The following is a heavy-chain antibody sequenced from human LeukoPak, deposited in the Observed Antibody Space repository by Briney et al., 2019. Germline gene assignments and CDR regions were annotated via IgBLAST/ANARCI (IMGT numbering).Heavy chain of an antibody. CDR3: ARHSELGPDY. CDR2: IFPGDSYT. D-gene: IGHD7-27*01. Sequence: EALKISCMGSGYSCTIYWSGFVRQIPRKCLECLGLIFPGDSYTRYSASFKGAATISADKSISTAYLQWSSLKASDTAMYYCARHSELGPDYWGQGTLVTVSS. CDR1: GYSCTIYW. J-gene: IGHJ4*02. V-gene: IGHV5-51*01.